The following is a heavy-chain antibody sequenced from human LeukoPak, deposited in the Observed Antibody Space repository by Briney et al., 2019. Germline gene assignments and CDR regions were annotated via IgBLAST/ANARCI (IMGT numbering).Heavy chain of an antibody. J-gene: IGHJ4*02. V-gene: IGHV4-34*01. CDR2: INHSGST. D-gene: IGHD5-12*01. CDR1: GGSFSGYY. CDR3: ARTIVATIKASRRGPYYFDY. Sequence: SETLSLTCAVYGGSFSGYYWSWMRQPPGKGLEWIGEINHSGSTNYNPSLKSRVTISVDTSKNQFSLKLSSVTAADTAVYYCARTIVATIKASRRGPYYFDYWGQGTLVTVSS.